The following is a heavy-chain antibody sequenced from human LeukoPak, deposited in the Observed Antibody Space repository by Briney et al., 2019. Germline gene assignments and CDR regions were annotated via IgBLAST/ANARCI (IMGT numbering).Heavy chain of an antibody. CDR3: AKATISSSYYFDY. Sequence: GGSLRLSCAASGFTFSSYGMHWVRQAPGKGLEWVAYIQHDGSNKYYADSVKGRFTVSRDNSKNTLYLQMNSLRAEDTAVYYCAKATISSSYYFDYWGQGALVTVSS. J-gene: IGHJ4*02. D-gene: IGHD6-6*01. CDR1: GFTFSSYG. V-gene: IGHV3-30*02. CDR2: IQHDGSNK.